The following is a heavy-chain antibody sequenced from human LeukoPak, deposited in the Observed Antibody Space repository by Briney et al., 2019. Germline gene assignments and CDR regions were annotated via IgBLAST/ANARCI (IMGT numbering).Heavy chain of an antibody. J-gene: IGHJ4*02. CDR3: ARTPPELSMVRGLPDEDD. CDR1: GGTFISYA. CDR2: IIPTFGTA. D-gene: IGHD3-10*01. V-gene: IGHV1-69*13. Sequence: ASVKVSCKASGGTFISYAISWVRQAPGQGLEWMGGIIPTFGTANYAQKFQGRVTITADESTSTAYMELSSLRSEDTAVSYCARTPPELSMVRGLPDEDDWGQGTLVTVSS.